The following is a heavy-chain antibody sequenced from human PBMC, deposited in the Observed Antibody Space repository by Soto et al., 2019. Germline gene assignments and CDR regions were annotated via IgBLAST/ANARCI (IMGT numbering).Heavy chain of an antibody. CDR1: GYNFSAYY. CDR3: ARETDTSMVDY. Sequence: VQLVQSGAEVKKHGASVKVSCQTSGYNFSAYYFNWVRQAAGQGPEWMGWLNPRNGQTGYVQKFRGRVTMTRDTSIATVYLELSRLTSEDTAIYFCARETDTSMVDYWGQGTLVTVSS. D-gene: IGHD5-18*01. CDR2: LNPRNGQT. J-gene: IGHJ4*02. V-gene: IGHV1-8*01.